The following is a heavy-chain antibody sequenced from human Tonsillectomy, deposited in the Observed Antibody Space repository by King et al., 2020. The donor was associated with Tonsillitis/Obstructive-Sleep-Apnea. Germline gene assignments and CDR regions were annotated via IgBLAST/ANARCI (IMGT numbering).Heavy chain of an antibody. CDR1: GYTFTSYG. J-gene: IGHJ5*02. CDR2: ISAYNDDT. D-gene: IGHD3-16*01. Sequence: FQLVQSGAEVKKPGASVKVSCKASGYTFTSYGIIWVRQAPGQGLEWMGWISAYNDDTNYAQKLQDRVTMTTDTSTSTAYMELRRLKSDDTAVYYCARVPAFAGELVPVAPWGQGPLVTVSS. CDR3: ARVPAFAGELVPVAP. V-gene: IGHV1-18*01.